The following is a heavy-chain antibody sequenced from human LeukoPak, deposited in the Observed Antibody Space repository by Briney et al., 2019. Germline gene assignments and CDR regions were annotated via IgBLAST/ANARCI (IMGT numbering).Heavy chain of an antibody. V-gene: IGHV1-2*02. J-gene: IGHJ4*02. D-gene: IGHD6-19*01. Sequence: ASVTVSCKASGYXFTGYYIHWVRQAPGQGLEWMGWINPNSGGTNSAQKFQGRVTMTRDTSISTAYMELSSLKSDDTAVYYCAKIGDSGWFPEYWGQGTLVTVSS. CDR1: GYXFTGYY. CDR2: INPNSGGT. CDR3: AKIGDSGWFPEY.